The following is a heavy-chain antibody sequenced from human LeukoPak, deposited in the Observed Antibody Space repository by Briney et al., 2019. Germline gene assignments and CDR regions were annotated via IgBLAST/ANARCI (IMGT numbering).Heavy chain of an antibody. CDR3: AIGRDNVDY. CDR2: ISYDGSNK. J-gene: IGHJ4*02. D-gene: IGHD2-15*01. V-gene: IGHV3-30*03. Sequence: GRSLRLSCAASGFTFSSYGMHWVRQAPGKGLEWVAVISYDGSNKYYADSVKGRFTISRDNSKNTLYLQMNSLRAEDTAVYYCAIGRDNVDYWGQGTLVTVSS. CDR1: GFTFSSYG.